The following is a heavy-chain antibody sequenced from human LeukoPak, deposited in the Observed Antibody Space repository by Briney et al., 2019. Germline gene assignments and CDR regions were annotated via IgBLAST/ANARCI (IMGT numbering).Heavy chain of an antibody. V-gene: IGHV3-23*01. D-gene: IGHD6-13*01. CDR3: AKTRPLDSSSWSHGDY. Sequence: ISGSGDSTYYGDSVKGRFTISRDNSKNTLYLQMNSLRAEDTAVYYCAKTRPLDSSSWSHGDYWGQGTLVTVSS. J-gene: IGHJ4*02. CDR2: ISGSGDST.